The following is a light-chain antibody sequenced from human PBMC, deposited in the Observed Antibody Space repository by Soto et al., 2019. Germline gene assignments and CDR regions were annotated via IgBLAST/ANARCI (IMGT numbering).Light chain of an antibody. CDR3: CSYTGPSTVVV. Sequence: QSALTQPASVSGSPGQSITISCTGISTDVGSYNLVSWYQQHPAKAPQLMIYEGNNRPSGVSNRFSGSKSGNTASLTISGLQAEDEADYYCCSYTGPSTVVVFGGGTQLTVL. CDR1: STDVGSYNL. CDR2: EGN. J-gene: IGLJ3*02. V-gene: IGLV2-23*03.